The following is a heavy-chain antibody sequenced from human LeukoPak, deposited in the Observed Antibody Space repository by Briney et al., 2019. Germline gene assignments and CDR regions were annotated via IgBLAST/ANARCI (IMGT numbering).Heavy chain of an antibody. V-gene: IGHV1-8*03. D-gene: IGHD2/OR15-2a*01. Sequence: ASVKVSCKASGYTFTSYDINWVRQATGQGLEWMGWMNPNSGNTGYAQKFQGRVTITRNTSISTAYMELSSLRSEDTAVYYCAREIVIVRDYYCDYWGQGTLVTVSS. J-gene: IGHJ4*02. CDR2: MNPNSGNT. CDR1: GYTFTSYD. CDR3: AREIVIVRDYYCDY.